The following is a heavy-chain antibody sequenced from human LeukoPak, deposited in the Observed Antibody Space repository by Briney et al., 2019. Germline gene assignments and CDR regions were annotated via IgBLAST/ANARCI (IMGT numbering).Heavy chain of an antibody. J-gene: IGHJ4*02. V-gene: IGHV4-39*01. CDR3: ARHVYGIVGATISDY. CDR2: IYYSGST. Sequence: PSETLSLTCTVSGGSISSSSYYWGWIRQPPGKGLEWIGGIYYSGSTFYTPSLQSRVTISVDTSKNQFSLKLRSVTAADTAVYYCARHVYGIVGATISDYWGQGTLVTVSS. D-gene: IGHD1-26*01. CDR1: GGSISSSSYY.